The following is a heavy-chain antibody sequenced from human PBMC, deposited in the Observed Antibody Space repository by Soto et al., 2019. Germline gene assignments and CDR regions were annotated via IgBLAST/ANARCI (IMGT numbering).Heavy chain of an antibody. J-gene: IGHJ4*02. CDR1: GFMFSAYW. CDR3: VREDWHRFDS. Sequence: EVQLVESGGRLVQPGGSLRLSCAASGFMFSAYWMSWVRQDPGKGLEWVATISGGASDKFYVDSVKGRFTISRDDSKNTLSLQMNSLRDEDTAVYYCVREDWHRFDSWGQGTRVTVSS. D-gene: IGHD2-21*01. V-gene: IGHV3-7*01. CDR2: ISGGASDK.